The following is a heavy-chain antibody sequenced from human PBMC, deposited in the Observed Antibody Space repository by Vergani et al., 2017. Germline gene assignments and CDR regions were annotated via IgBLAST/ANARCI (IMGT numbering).Heavy chain of an antibody. D-gene: IGHD4-11*01. Sequence: EVQLVESGGGLVQPGGSLRLSCAASGFTFSSYEMNWVRQAPGKGLEWVSYISSSGSTIYYADAVEGRFTISRYNAKTSPYLQMHSLRAEDTAVYYCARDTVSCFDYWGQGTLVTVSS. CDR2: ISSSGSTI. CDR1: GFTFSSYE. V-gene: IGHV3-48*03. J-gene: IGHJ4*02. CDR3: ARDTVSCFDY.